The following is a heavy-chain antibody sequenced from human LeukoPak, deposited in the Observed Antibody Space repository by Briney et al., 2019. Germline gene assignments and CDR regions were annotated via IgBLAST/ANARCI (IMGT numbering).Heavy chain of an antibody. D-gene: IGHD3-22*01. CDR2: ISGSGGTT. CDR3: AKDYYYDSSGYYYGDAFDI. Sequence: GGSVRLSCVASEFRFGRDWISWVRQAPGKGLEWVSTISGSGGTTYSADSVKGRFTICRDNSKHNLYLQVNSLRAGDTAVYYCAKDYYYDSSGYYYGDAFDIWGQGTMVTVSS. J-gene: IGHJ3*02. V-gene: IGHV3-23*01. CDR1: EFRFGRDW.